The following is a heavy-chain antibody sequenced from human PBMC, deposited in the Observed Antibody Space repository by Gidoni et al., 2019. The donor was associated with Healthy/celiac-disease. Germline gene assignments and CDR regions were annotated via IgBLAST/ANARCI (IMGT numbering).Heavy chain of an antibody. CDR3: ARGGYCSGGSCYFLGPDY. J-gene: IGHJ4*02. CDR1: GFTFSSYG. V-gene: IGHV3-33*01. CDR2: IWYDGSNK. Sequence: QVQLVESGGGVVQPGRSMRLSCAASGFTFSSYGMHWVRQAPGKGLEGVAVIWYDGSNKYYADSVKGRFTISRDNSKNTLYLQMNSLRAEDTAVYYCARGGYCSGGSCYFLGPDYWGQGTLVTVSS. D-gene: IGHD2-15*01.